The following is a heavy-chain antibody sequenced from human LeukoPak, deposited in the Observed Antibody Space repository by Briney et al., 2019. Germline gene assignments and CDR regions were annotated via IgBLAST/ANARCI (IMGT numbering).Heavy chain of an antibody. Sequence: GSSVTVSCKASGGTFSSYAISWVRQAPGQGLEWMGGIIPIFGTANYAQKFQGRVTITTDESTSTAYMELSSLRSEDTAVYYCAREGYYYDSSGSRYFDYWGQGTLVTVSS. D-gene: IGHD3-22*01. J-gene: IGHJ4*02. CDR2: IIPIFGTA. CDR1: GGTFSSYA. CDR3: AREGYYYDSSGSRYFDY. V-gene: IGHV1-69*05.